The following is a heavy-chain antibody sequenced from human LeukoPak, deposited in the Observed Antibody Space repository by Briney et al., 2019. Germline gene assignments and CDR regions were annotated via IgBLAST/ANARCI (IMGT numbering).Heavy chain of an antibody. D-gene: IGHD3-22*01. CDR3: ARLLDISDH. J-gene: IGHJ4*02. V-gene: IGHV3-48*03. CDR1: GFSFSTYE. CDR2: ITGSGSTK. Sequence: GGSLRLSCAASGFSFSTYEMNWVRQAPGKGLEWLSYITGSGSTKYYADSVRGRFTISRDNSKNSLYLQINSLRAEDTAVYYCARLLDISDHWGQGTLVTVSS.